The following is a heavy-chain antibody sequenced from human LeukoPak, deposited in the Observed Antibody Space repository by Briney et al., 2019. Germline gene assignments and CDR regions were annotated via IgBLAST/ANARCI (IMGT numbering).Heavy chain of an antibody. CDR3: ARDHVDTAMVTDC. CDR2: ISSSSSYI. CDR1: GFTFSSYS. V-gene: IGHV3-21*01. D-gene: IGHD5-18*01. Sequence: GGSLRLSCAASGFTFSSYSMNWVSQAPGKGLEWVSSISSSSSYIYYADSVKGRFTISRDNAKNSLYLQMNSLRAEDTSVYYCARDHVDTAMVTDCWGQGTLVTVSS. J-gene: IGHJ4*02.